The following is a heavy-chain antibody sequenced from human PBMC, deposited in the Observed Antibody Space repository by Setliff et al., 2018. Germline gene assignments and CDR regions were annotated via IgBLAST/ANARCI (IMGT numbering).Heavy chain of an antibody. D-gene: IGHD2-21*02. CDR3: ASFFAYCGGDCHYRY. Sequence: GGSLRLSCTARSDHSIDWVRQAPGKGLEWVGRITNKPYDYTTQYAASVKGRFIISRNESKNSVNLLMNSLKTEDTAVYYCASFFAYCGGDCHYRYWGQGTLVTVSS. CDR2: ITNKPYDYTT. V-gene: IGHV3-72*01. CDR1: SDHS. J-gene: IGHJ4*01.